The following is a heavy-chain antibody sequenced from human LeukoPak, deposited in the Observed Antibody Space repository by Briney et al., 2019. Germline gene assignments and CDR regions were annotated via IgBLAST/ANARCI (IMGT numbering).Heavy chain of an antibody. Sequence: PSETLSLTCTVSGGSISSSSYYWGWIRQPPGKWLEGIGSIYYSGSTYYNPSLKSRVTISVDTSKNQFSLKLSSVTAADTAVYYCARLGGMATILGFDYWGQGTLVTVSS. CDR2: IYYSGST. CDR3: ARLGGMATILGFDY. D-gene: IGHD5-24*01. J-gene: IGHJ4*02. V-gene: IGHV4-39*01. CDR1: GGSISSSSYY.